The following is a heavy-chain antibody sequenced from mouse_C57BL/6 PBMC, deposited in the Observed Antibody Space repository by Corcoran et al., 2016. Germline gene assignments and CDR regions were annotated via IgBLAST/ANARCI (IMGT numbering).Heavy chain of an antibody. V-gene: IGHV9-3*01. CDR1: GYTFTTYG. CDR2: INTYSGVP. D-gene: IGHD2-4*01. Sequence: QIQLVQSGPELKKPGETVKISCKASGYTFTTYGMSWVKQAPGKGLKWMGWINTYSGVPTYADDFKGRFAFSLETSASTAYLQINNLKNEDTATYFCARYMARDYDVGMDYWGQGTSVTVSS. J-gene: IGHJ4*01. CDR3: ARYMARDYDVGMDY.